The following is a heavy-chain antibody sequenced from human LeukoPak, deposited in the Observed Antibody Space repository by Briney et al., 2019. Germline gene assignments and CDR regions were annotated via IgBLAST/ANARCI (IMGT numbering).Heavy chain of an antibody. J-gene: IGHJ6*03. CDR2: ISSSGSTI. V-gene: IGHV3-11*01. Sequence: PGGSLRLSCAASGFTFSDYYMSWIRQAPGKGLEWVSCISSSGSTIYYADSVKGRFTISRDNAKNSLYLQMNSLRAEDTAVYYCARNSPDSRAAAEDYYYMDVWGKGTTVTVSS. CDR3: ARNSPDSRAAAEDYYYMDV. D-gene: IGHD6-13*01. CDR1: GFTFSDYY.